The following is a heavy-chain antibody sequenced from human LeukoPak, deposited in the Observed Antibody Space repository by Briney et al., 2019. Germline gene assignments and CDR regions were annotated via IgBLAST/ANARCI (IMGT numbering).Heavy chain of an antibody. J-gene: IGHJ4*02. CDR2: INHNSGST. CDR1: GYTFTGYY. D-gene: IGHD6-13*01. Sequence: DSVKVSCKASGYTFTGYYMHWVRQAPGQGLEWMGRINHNSGSTNYARKFQGRVTMTRDTSIRTAYMELSRLRSDDTAVYYCARVPYSSSWYGFDYWGQGTLVTVSS. CDR3: ARVPYSSSWYGFDY. V-gene: IGHV1-2*06.